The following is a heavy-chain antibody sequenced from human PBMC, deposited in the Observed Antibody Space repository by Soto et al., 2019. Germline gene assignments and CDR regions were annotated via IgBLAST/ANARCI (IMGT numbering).Heavy chain of an antibody. J-gene: IGHJ4*02. V-gene: IGHV1-18*01. CDR2: INTFNGNT. Sequence: QVQLVQSGAEVKKPGASVKVSCKASGYRFTSYGINWVRQAPGQGLEWIAWINTFNGNTNSAHNLQGRVTMTADTSTSTVFLEVRRLTADDTAVYYCARELGISTSAPCDYWGQGTLVSVTS. D-gene: IGHD2-21*01. CDR3: ARELGISTSAPCDY. CDR1: GYRFTSYG.